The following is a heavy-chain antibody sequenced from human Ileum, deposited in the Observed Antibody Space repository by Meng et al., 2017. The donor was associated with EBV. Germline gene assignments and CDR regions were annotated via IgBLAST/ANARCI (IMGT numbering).Heavy chain of an antibody. J-gene: IGHJ4*02. V-gene: IGHV4-34*01. CDR3: RNAFCSAAAGCSDY. CDR2: INESGST. CDR1: GGSFRGKY. Sequence: QVPLQQWCAGLCKPSETLSIACADYGGSFRGKYWSWIRQSPGKRLEWIGEINESGSTNYNPSLKSRVTILMDTSKNQFSLKLTSVTAADAAVYYCRNAFCSAAAGCSDYWGQGTLVTVSS. D-gene: IGHD3-3*01.